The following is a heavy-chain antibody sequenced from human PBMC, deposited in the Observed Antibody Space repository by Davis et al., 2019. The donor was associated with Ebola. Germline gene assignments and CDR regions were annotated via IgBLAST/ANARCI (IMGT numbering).Heavy chain of an antibody. V-gene: IGHV3-30-3*01. Sequence: PGGSLRLSCAASGFTFSSYAMHWVRQAPGKGLEWVAVISYDGSNKYYADSVKGRFTISRDNSKNTLYLQMNSLRAEDTAVYYCARVPFPFHYDILTGYYITHYGMDVWGQGTTVTVSS. CDR3: ARVPFPFHYDILTGYYITHYGMDV. CDR2: ISYDGSNK. D-gene: IGHD3-9*01. J-gene: IGHJ6*02. CDR1: GFTFSSYA.